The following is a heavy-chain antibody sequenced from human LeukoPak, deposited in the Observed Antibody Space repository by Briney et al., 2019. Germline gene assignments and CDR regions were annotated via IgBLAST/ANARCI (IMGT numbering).Heavy chain of an antibody. D-gene: IGHD6-19*01. Sequence: PGGSLRLSCAASGFTFSSYAMHWVRQAPGKGLEWVAVISYDGSNKYYADSVKGRFTISRDNSKNTLYLQMNSLRAEDTAVYYCAKAFGLAVADLWGQGTLVTVSS. CDR2: ISYDGSNK. CDR1: GFTFSSYA. V-gene: IGHV3-30-3*01. CDR3: AKAFGLAVADL. J-gene: IGHJ4*02.